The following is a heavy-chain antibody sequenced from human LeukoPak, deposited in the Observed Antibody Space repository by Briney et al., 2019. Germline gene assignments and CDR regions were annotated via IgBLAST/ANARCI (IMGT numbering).Heavy chain of an antibody. CDR2: IIPIFGTA. V-gene: IGHV1-69*13. CDR3: ARDKGATVSWFDP. J-gene: IGHJ5*02. Sequence: GASVKVSCTASGYTFTSYYMHWVRQAPGQGLEWMGGIIPIFGTANYAQKFQGRVTITADESTSTAYMELSSLRSEDTAVYYCARDKGATVSWFDPWGQGTLVTVSS. CDR1: GYTFTSYY. D-gene: IGHD1-26*01.